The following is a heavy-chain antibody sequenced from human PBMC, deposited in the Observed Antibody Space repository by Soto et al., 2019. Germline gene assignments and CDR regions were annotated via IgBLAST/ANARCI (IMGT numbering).Heavy chain of an antibody. Sequence: QVQLVQSGAEVKKPGSSVKVSCKASGGTFGSYAISWVRQAPGQGLEWMGGSIPIPGTANYAQKFQGRVTIAADESTSTAYMELSSRRSEDTAVYYCARSQGSSTSLEIYYYYYYGMDVWGQGTTVTVSS. CDR2: SIPIPGTA. V-gene: IGHV1-69*01. CDR1: GGTFGSYA. J-gene: IGHJ6*02. D-gene: IGHD2-2*01. CDR3: ARSQGSSTSLEIYYYYYYGMDV.